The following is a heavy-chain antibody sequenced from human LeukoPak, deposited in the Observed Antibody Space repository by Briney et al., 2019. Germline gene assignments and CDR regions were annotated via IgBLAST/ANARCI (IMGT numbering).Heavy chain of an antibody. J-gene: IGHJ4*02. CDR3: ARRGERATIDF. CDR1: GYSFSNYW. D-gene: IGHD1/OR15-1a*01. V-gene: IGHV5-51*01. CDR2: IYSGDSDT. Sequence: GESLQISCKASGYSFSNYWIGWVRQMPGKGLEWMGIIYSGDSDTRYSPSFQGQVTISADKSTNTAYLQWSSLKASDTGMYYCARRGERATIDFWGQGTLVTVSS.